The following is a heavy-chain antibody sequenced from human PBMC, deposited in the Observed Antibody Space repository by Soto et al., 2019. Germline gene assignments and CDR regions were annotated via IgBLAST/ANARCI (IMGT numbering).Heavy chain of an antibody. Sequence: QVQLVQSGAEVKKPGASVKVSCKASGYTFTSYYMHWVRQAPGQGLEWMGIINPSGGSTSYAQKFQGRVTMTRDTSTSTVYMELSSLRSEDTAVYYCATEPRPWELPGRVASFKLDYWGQGTLVTVSS. CDR3: ATEPRPWELPGRVASFKLDY. V-gene: IGHV1-46*01. CDR1: GYTFTSYY. J-gene: IGHJ4*02. D-gene: IGHD1-26*01. CDR2: INPSGGST.